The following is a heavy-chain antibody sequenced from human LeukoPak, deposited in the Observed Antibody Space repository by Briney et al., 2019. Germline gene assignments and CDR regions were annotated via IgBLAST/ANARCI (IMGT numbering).Heavy chain of an antibody. J-gene: IGHJ5*02. CDR3: ARRLLVWFGELYANWFDP. CDR1: GGSFSGYY. Sequence: SETLSLTCAVYGGSFSGYYWSWIRQPPGKGLEWIGEINHSGSTNYNPSLKSRVTISVDTSKNQFSLKLSSVTAADTAVYYCARRLLVWFGELYANWFDPWGQGTLVTVSS. D-gene: IGHD3-10*01. V-gene: IGHV4-34*01. CDR2: INHSGST.